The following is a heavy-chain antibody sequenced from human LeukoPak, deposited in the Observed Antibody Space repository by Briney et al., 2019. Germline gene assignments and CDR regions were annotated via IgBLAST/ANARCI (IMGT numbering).Heavy chain of an antibody. Sequence: GGSLEISWQGSGSSFTSYWIGWVRKVPGKGLEGMGIIYPGDSDTRYSPSFQGQVTISADKSISTAYLQWSSLKASDTAMYYCARGLMLYRGMDYWGQGTLVTVSS. V-gene: IGHV5-51*01. J-gene: IGHJ4*02. CDR3: ARGLMLYRGMDY. D-gene: IGHD2-8*01. CDR2: IYPGDSDT. CDR1: GSSFTSYW.